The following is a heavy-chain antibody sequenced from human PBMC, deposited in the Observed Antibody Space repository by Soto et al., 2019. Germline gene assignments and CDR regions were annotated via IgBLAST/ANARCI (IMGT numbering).Heavy chain of an antibody. V-gene: IGHV1-46*01. CDR2: INPSGGST. CDR3: ARDRDGYNSLHYYYGMDV. CDR1: GYTFTSYY. Sequence: ASVKVSCKASGYTFTSYYMHWVRQAPGQGLEWMGIINPSGGSTSYAQKFQGRVTMTRDTSTSTVYMELSSLRSEDTAVYYCARDRDGYNSLHYYYGMDVWGQGTTVTVSS. D-gene: IGHD5-12*01. J-gene: IGHJ6*02.